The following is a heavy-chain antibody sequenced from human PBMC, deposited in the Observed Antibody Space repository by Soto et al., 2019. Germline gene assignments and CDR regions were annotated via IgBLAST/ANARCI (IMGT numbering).Heavy chain of an antibody. Sequence: SVKVSCKASGGTFSSYAISWVRQAPGQGLEWMGGIIPIFGTANYAQKFQGRVTITADESASTAYMELSSPRSEDTAVYYCARDPGAWDIVLVAAADTGFDYWGQGTLVTVSS. CDR2: IIPIFGTA. D-gene: IGHD2-2*01. J-gene: IGHJ4*02. V-gene: IGHV1-69*13. CDR1: GGTFSSYA. CDR3: ARDPGAWDIVLVAAADTGFDY.